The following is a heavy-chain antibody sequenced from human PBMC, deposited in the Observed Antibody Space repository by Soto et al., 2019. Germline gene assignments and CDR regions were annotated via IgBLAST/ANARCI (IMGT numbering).Heavy chain of an antibody. CDR3: ARVVIGYGDHGERLDP. Sequence: SETLSITCTVSGGSISSYYWSWIRQPPGKGLEWIGYIYYSGSTNYNPSLKSRVTISVDTSKNQFSLKLSSVTAADTAVYYCARVVIGYGDHGERLDPWGQGTLVTVSS. J-gene: IGHJ5*02. CDR1: GGSISSYY. V-gene: IGHV4-59*01. D-gene: IGHD4-17*01. CDR2: IYYSGST.